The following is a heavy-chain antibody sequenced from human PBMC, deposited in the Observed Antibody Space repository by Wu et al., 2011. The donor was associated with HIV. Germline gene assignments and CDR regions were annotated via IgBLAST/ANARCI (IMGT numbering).Heavy chain of an antibody. CDR3: ARGPRATYARNYDMGL. Sequence: QVQLVQSGAEVKKPGASVKVSCKASEYTFTDYFLCWVRQAPGQGLEWLGWINPDSGGTSYAQNFQGRVTMTRDTSISTAYIELSRLTSDDTGVYYCARGPRATYARNYDMGLWGQGTTVTVSS. CDR1: EYTFTDYF. V-gene: IGHV1-2*02. D-gene: IGHD4-17*01. CDR2: INPDSGGT. J-gene: IGHJ6*02.